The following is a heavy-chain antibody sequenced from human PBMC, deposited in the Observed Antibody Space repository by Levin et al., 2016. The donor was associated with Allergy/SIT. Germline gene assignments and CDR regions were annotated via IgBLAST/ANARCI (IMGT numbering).Heavy chain of an antibody. V-gene: IGHV1-2*02. CDR3: AREPGDTTPAFAEYFQH. D-gene: IGHD4-17*01. J-gene: IGHJ1*01. Sequence: ASVKVSCKASGYTFTGYYMYWLRQAPGQGLEWLGWIHPNTGGTNYAQKFQGRVTMTRDTSTTTVYMELSSLRFEDTAVYYCAREPGDTTPAFAEYFQHWGQGTLVTVSS. CDR2: IHPNTGGT. CDR1: GYTFTGYY.